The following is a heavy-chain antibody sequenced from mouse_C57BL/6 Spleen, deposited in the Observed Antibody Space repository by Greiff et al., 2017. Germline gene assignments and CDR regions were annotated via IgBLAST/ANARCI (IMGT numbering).Heavy chain of an antibody. CDR3: ARDTGVGAMDY. V-gene: IGHV7-3*01. CDR2: IRNKANGYTT. CDR1: GFTFTDYY. Sequence: EVKLVESGGGLVQPGGSLSLSCAASGFTFTDYYMSWVRQPPGKALEWLGFIRNKANGYTTEYSASVKGRFTISRDNSQSILYLQMNALRAEDSATYYCARDTGVGAMDYWGQGTSVTVSS. J-gene: IGHJ4*01.